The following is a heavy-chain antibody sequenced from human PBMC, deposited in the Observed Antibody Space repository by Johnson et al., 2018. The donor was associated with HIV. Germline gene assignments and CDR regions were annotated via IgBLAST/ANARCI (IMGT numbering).Heavy chain of an antibody. Sequence: QVQLVESGGGVAQPGRSLRLSCTASGFTFSTYAMHWVRQAPGKGLEWVAIISYDGNNKYYSDSVKGRFPISRDNSKNTLYLQMISLRAEDTAVYFCARAPPARYGDYGAFDSGGQGKMVTVSS. D-gene: IGHD4-17*01. V-gene: IGHV3-30-3*01. CDR2: ISYDGNNK. CDR1: GFTFSTYA. J-gene: IGHJ3*02. CDR3: ARAPPARYGDYGAFDS.